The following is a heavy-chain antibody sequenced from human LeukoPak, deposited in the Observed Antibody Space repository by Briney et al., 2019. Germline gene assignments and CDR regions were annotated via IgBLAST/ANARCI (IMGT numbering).Heavy chain of an antibody. V-gene: IGHV4-61*02. CDR3: ARGYSSSWYFNWFDP. Sequence: SETLSLTCTVSGGSISGNHYWSWIRQPAGKGLEWIGRISPSGSTKYNPSLKSRVTISVDTSKNQFSLRLSSVTAADTAVYYCARGYSSSWYFNWFDPWGQGTLVTVSS. CDR2: ISPSGST. CDR1: GGSISGNHY. J-gene: IGHJ5*02. D-gene: IGHD6-13*01.